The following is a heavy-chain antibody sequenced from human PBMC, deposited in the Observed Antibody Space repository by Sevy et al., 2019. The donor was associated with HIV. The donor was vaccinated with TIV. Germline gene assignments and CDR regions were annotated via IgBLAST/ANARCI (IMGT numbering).Heavy chain of an antibody. Sequence: GGSLRLSCAVSGTNFGAFAMHWVRQAPGKGLEWVAGLSFQGTNKYYADSLKGRFNISRDNSKDILYLHMKSLRPEDTAIYYCAKDVVGGTYYIENYYYGMDVWGLGSTVTVSS. D-gene: IGHD3-10*01. CDR2: LSFQGTNK. J-gene: IGHJ6*02. CDR3: AKDVVGGTYYIENYYYGMDV. CDR1: GTNFGAFA. V-gene: IGHV3-30*18.